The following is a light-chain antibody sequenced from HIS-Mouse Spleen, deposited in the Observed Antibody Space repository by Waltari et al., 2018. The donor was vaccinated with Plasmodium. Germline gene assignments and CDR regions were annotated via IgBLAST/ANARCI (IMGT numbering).Light chain of an antibody. Sequence: EIVMTQSPATLSVSPGERATLPCRASQSVSSNLAWYQQKPGQAPRILIYGASTRATGIPARFSGSGSGTEVTLTISSMQSEDCAVYYCQQYNNWPPTFGQGTKVEIK. V-gene: IGKV3-15*01. CDR1: QSVSSN. CDR3: QQYNNWPPT. CDR2: GAS. J-gene: IGKJ1*01.